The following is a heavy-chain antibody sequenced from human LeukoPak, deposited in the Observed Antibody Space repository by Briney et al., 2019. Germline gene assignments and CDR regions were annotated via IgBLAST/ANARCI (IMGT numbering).Heavy chain of an antibody. D-gene: IGHD3-22*01. CDR3: ARAIYYYDSSGYPDYYYYGMDV. CDR1: GYTFTSYG. Sequence: ASVKVSCKSSGYTFTSYGIIWVRQAPGQGLEWMGWISAYNGNTNYAQKLQGRVTMTTDTSTSTAYMELRSLRSEDTAVYYCARAIYYYDSSGYPDYYYYGMDVWGQGTTVTVSS. J-gene: IGHJ6*02. V-gene: IGHV1-18*01. CDR2: ISAYNGNT.